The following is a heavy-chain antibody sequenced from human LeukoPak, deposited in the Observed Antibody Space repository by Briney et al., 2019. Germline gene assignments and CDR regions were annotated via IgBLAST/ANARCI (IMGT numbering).Heavy chain of an antibody. V-gene: IGHV4-39*01. Sequence: SETLSLTCTVSGGSISNSSFYWGWIRQPPGKGLEWIGSIYYSGSTSYKPSLKSRLTISLDTSKNQFSLKVSSVTAADTAIYYCTRESSSSPDSWGQGTLVTVSS. CDR2: IYYSGST. CDR3: TRESSSSPDS. D-gene: IGHD6-6*01. CDR1: GGSISNSSFY. J-gene: IGHJ5*01.